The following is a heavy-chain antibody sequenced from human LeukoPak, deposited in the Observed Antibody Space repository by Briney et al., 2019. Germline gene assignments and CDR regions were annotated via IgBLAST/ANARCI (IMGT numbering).Heavy chain of an antibody. Sequence: GGSLRLSCAASGFTFSSYGMHWVRQAPGKGLEWVAFIRYDDGSNKHYADSVKGRFTISRDNSKNTLYLQMNSLRAEDTAVYYCAKDRDLVAQKSGYDPSSYYYYMDVWGKGTTVTVSS. CDR1: GFTFSSYG. CDR2: IRYDDGSNK. D-gene: IGHD5-12*01. V-gene: IGHV3-30*02. J-gene: IGHJ6*03. CDR3: AKDRDLVAQKSGYDPSSYYYYMDV.